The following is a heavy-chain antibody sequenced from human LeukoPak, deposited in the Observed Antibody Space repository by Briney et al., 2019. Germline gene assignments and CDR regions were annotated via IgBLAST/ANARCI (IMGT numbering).Heavy chain of an antibody. CDR2: INPNSGGT. CDR3: ARGAIDSSSWYEVTELDY. J-gene: IGHJ4*02. Sequence: ASVKVSCTASGYTFTVYYMHWVRQAPGQGLEWMGWINPNSGGTNYAQKFQGRVTMTRDTSISTAYMELSRLRSDDTAVYYCARGAIDSSSWYEVTELDYWGQGTLVTVSS. CDR1: GYTFTVYY. V-gene: IGHV1-2*02. D-gene: IGHD6-13*01.